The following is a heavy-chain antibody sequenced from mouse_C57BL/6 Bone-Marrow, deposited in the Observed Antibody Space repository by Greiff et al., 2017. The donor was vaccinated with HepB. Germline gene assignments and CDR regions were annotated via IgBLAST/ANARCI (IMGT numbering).Heavy chain of an antibody. J-gene: IGHJ1*03. CDR3: TGPGPGWYFDV. CDR2: IRNKANNHAT. Sequence: EVKLQESGGGLVQPGGSMKLSCAASGFTFSDAWMDWVRQSPEKGLEWVAEIRNKANNHATYYADSVKGRFTISRDDSKSSVYLQMNSLRAEDTGIYYYTGPGPGWYFDVWGTGTAVTVSS. CDR1: GFTFSDAW. V-gene: IGHV6-6*01. D-gene: IGHD3-3*01.